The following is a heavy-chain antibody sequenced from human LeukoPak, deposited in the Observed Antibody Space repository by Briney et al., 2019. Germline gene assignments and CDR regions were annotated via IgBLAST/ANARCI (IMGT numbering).Heavy chain of an antibody. CDR2: INPNSGGT. CDR1: GYTFTGYY. D-gene: IGHD4-17*01. Sequence: GASVKVSCKASGYTFTGYYMHWVRQAPGQGLEWMGWINPNSGGTNYAQKFQGRVTMTRDTSISTAYMELSRLRSDDTAVYYCARGLLPDYGDHIADYWGQGTLVTVSS. CDR3: ARGLLPDYGDHIADY. V-gene: IGHV1-2*02. J-gene: IGHJ4*02.